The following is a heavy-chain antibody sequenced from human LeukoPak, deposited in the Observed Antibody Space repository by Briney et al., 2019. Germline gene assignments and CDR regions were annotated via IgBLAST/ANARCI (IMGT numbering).Heavy chain of an antibody. CDR3: ARVGSSGWYPLVDYYMDV. Sequence: ASVKVSCKASGYTFTNYGISWVRQAPGQGLEWMGWISAYNGNTNYAQKLQGRVTMTTDTSTSTAYMELRSLRSDDTAVYYCARVGSSGWYPLVDYYMDVWGKGTTVTVSS. CDR2: ISAYNGNT. CDR1: GYTFTNYG. J-gene: IGHJ6*03. V-gene: IGHV1-18*01. D-gene: IGHD6-19*01.